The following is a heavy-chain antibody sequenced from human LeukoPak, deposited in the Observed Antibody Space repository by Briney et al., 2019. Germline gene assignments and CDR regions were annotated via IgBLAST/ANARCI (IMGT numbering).Heavy chain of an antibody. V-gene: IGHV3-30*03. CDR2: ISYDGSNK. D-gene: IGHD5-18*01. J-gene: IGHJ4*02. CDR3: ARVDGDTASSLQVDY. CDR1: GFTFSSYS. Sequence: GGSLRLSCAASGFTFSSYSMNWVRQAPGKGLEWVAVISYDGSNKYYADSVKGRFTISRDNSKNTLYLQMNSLRAEDTAVYYCARVDGDTASSLQVDYWGQGTLVTVSS.